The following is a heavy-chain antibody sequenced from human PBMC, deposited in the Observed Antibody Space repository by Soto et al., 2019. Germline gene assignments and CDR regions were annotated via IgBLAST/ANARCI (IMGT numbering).Heavy chain of an antibody. D-gene: IGHD3-16*02. CDR1: GGTFSSYA. V-gene: IGHV1-69*13. Sequence: SVKVSCKASGGTFSSYAISWVRQAPGQGLDWMGGIIPIFGTANYAQKFQGRVTITADESTSTAYMELSSLRSEDTAVYYCARAGDYVWGSYRYKYYFDYWGQGTLVTVSS. J-gene: IGHJ4*02. CDR2: IIPIFGTA. CDR3: ARAGDYVWGSYRYKYYFDY.